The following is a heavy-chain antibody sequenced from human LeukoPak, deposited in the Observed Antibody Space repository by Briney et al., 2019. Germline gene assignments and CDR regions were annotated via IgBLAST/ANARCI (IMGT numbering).Heavy chain of an antibody. CDR3: AREYNWNYVGLVSLGY. CDR2: ISSSSSYI. CDR1: GFTFSSYW. J-gene: IGHJ4*02. V-gene: IGHV3-21*01. D-gene: IGHD1-7*01. Sequence: GGSLRLSCAASGFTFSSYWMNWVRQAPGKGLEWVSSISSSSSYIYYADSVKGRFTISRDNAKNSLYLQMNSLRAEDTAVYYCAREYNWNYVGLVSLGYWGQGTLVTVSS.